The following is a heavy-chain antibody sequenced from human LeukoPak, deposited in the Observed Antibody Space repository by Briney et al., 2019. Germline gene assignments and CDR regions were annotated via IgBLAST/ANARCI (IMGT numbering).Heavy chain of an antibody. Sequence: GASVKVSCKASGYTLTSYGISWVRQVPGQGLELVGWISAYNGDTNFAQRFHDRVTMTTDTSTSTAFMELRSLTSDDTAVYYCARDGPITAHWFDPWGQGTLVIVSS. CDR2: ISAYNGDT. V-gene: IGHV1-18*01. J-gene: IGHJ5*02. CDR3: ARDGPITAHWFDP. D-gene: IGHD2-21*02. CDR1: GYTLTSYG.